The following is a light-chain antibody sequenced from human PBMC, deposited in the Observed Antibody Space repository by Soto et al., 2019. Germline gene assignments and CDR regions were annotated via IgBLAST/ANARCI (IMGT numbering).Light chain of an antibody. V-gene: IGLV2-14*01. CDR3: SSYASTSTAG. CDR2: EVN. Sequence: QSVLTQPASVSGSPGQSITISCTGTSSDVGAYNYVSWYQQHPGKAPKLMIYEVNYRPSGVSNRFSGSKSGITASLTISGLQAEDEADYYCSSYASTSTAGVGTGTKVTGL. CDR1: SSDVGAYNY. J-gene: IGLJ1*01.